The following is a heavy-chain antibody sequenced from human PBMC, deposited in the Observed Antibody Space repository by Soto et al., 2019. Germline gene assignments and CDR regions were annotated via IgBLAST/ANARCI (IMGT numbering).Heavy chain of an antibody. CDR3: TKDQVEGYYDTGGSQGS. J-gene: IGHJ5*02. D-gene: IGHD3-22*01. Sequence: GGSLRLSCAASGFTFSSYAMSWVRQAPGKGLDWVSTISGSGSGTYYADSVKGRFTISRDNSKNTPYLQMDRLRAEDTAVYFCTKDQVEGYYDTGGSQGSWGQGTLVTVSS. CDR1: GFTFSSYA. CDR2: ISGSGSGT. V-gene: IGHV3-23*01.